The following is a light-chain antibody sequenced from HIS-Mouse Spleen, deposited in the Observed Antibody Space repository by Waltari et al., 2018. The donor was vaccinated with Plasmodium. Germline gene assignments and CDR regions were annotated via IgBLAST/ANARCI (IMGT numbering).Light chain of an antibody. CDR3: QQYGSSPYT. CDR2: GAS. V-gene: IGKV3-20*01. CDR1: QSVSSSY. J-gene: IGKJ2*01. Sequence: IVSTQSPGPLSLSPRQKATLSRRASQSVSSSYLAWYEQKLGQSPRLLIYGASSRATGIPDRFSGSGSGTDFTLTISRLEPEDFAVYYCQQYGSSPYTFGQGTKLEIK.